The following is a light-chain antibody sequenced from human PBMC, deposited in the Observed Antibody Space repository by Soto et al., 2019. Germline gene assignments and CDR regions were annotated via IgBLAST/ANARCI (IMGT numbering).Light chain of an antibody. CDR1: NANIGNNF. Sequence: QSVLTQPPSASGTPGQRVTISCSGRNANIGNNFVCWYQQLPGTAPKLLIYNNDQRPSGVPDRFSGSKSGTSASLAISGLRSEDEADYYCVAWDDSLSGLVFGTGTKLTVL. CDR3: VAWDDSLSGLV. CDR2: NND. J-gene: IGLJ1*01. V-gene: IGLV1-47*02.